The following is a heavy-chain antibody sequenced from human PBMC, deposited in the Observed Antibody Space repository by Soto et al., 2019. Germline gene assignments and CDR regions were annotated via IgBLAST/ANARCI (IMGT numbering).Heavy chain of an antibody. CDR1: GYTFTSYG. Sequence: QVQLVQSGAEVKKPGASVKVSCKASGYTFTSYGISWVRQAPGQGLEWMGWISAYNGNTNYAQKLQGRVTMTTDTSTRTAYMELRSLRSDDTAVYYCARDSVLRGSSQDDAFDLWGQGTMVTVSS. J-gene: IGHJ3*01. CDR2: ISAYNGNT. V-gene: IGHV1-18*01. CDR3: ARDSVLRGSSQDDAFDL. D-gene: IGHD6-13*01.